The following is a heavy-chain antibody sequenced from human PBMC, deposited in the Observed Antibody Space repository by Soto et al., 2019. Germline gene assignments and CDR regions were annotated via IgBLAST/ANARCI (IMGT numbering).Heavy chain of an antibody. V-gene: IGHV3-30*18. D-gene: IGHD6-19*01. CDR2: ISYDGSNK. J-gene: IGHJ3*02. CDR3: AKARGSGWNDAFDM. Sequence: PGGSLRLPCAPSGVTFSSYGMYWVRQAPGKGLEWVAVISYDGSNKYYADSVKGRFTISRDNSKNTLYLQMNRLRAEDTAVYYCAKARGSGWNDAFDMWGKGTMFTVSS. CDR1: GVTFSSYG.